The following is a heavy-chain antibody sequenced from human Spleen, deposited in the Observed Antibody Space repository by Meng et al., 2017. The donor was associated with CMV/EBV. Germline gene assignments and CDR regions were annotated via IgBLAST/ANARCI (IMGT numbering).Heavy chain of an antibody. CDR2: INPYTGGT. CDR1: GYTFTSHY. D-gene: IGHD2-15*01. J-gene: IGHJ4*02. Sequence: ASVKVSCKASGYTFTSHYVHWVRQAPGRGLEWMDSINPYTGGTQYLPGFQGRVTLTRDTSISAAYMELSRLKSDDSAVYYCARGYCSGGSCFYYFDHWGQGTPVTVSS. V-gene: IGHV1-2*02. CDR3: ARGYCSGGSCFYYFDH.